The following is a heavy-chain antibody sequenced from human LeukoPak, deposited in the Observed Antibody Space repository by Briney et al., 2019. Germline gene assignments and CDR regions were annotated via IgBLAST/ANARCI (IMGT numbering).Heavy chain of an antibody. CDR2: IIPILGIA. CDR1: GGTFSSYA. Sequence: SVKVSCKASGGTFSSYAISWVRQAPGQGLEWMGRIIPILGIANYAQKFQGRVTITADKSTSTAYMELSSLRSEDTAVYYCARDRLGYNLRGLDYWGQGTLVTVSS. V-gene: IGHV1-69*04. CDR3: ARDRLGYNLRGLDY. D-gene: IGHD5-24*01. J-gene: IGHJ4*02.